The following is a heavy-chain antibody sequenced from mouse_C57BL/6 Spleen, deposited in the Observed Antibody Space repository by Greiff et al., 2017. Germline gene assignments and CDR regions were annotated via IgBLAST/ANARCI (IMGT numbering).Heavy chain of an antibody. CDR3: ARYYGSSYGYFDY. V-gene: IGHV1-52*01. D-gene: IGHD1-1*01. J-gene: IGHJ2*01. CDR1: GYTFTSYW. Sequence: QVQLQQPGAELVRPGSSVKLSCKASGYTFTSYWMHWVKQRPIQGLEWIGNIDPSGSETHYNQKFKDKATLTVDKSSSTAYMQLSSLTSEDSAVYYCARYYGSSYGYFDYWGQGTTLTVSS. CDR2: IDPSGSET.